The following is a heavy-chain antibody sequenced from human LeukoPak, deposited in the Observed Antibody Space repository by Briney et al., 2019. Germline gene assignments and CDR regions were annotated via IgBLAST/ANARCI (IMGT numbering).Heavy chain of an antibody. CDR2: WEN. V-gene: IGHV4-61*01. CDR3: ARGLYYYDSSGYYPRFNWFDP. CDR1: GASVSSGPYY. Sequence: PSETLSLTCTVSGASVSSGPYYWSWIRQPPGEGLEWIGWENNYNVTLKSRVIISVDRSKNQFSLTFISVTAADTAVYYCARGLYYYDSSGYYPRFNWFDPWGQGTLVTVSS. J-gene: IGHJ5*02. D-gene: IGHD3-22*01.